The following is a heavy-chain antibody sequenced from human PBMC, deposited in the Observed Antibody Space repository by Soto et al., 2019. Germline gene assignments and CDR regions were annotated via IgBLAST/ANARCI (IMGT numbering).Heavy chain of an antibody. CDR2: IYSSGNT. V-gene: IGHV4-4*07. CDR1: GGTISGYD. CDR3: ARGHRFPACFGP. Sequence: SETLSLTCSVSGGTISGYDCTWIRQPAGKGLEWIGRIYSSGNTKYNPSLQSRVTMSLDTSNNQFSLRLTSVTAADTAVYYCARGHRFPACFGPLGQGTLVTVSS. D-gene: IGHD3-3*01. J-gene: IGHJ5*02.